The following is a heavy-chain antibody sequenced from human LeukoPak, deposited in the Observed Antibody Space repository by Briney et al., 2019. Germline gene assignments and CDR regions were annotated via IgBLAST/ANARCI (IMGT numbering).Heavy chain of an antibody. CDR1: GFTFSNYG. CDR2: ISFDGNNI. Sequence: PGGSLRLSCAASGFTFSNYGMHWVRQAPGKGLEWVAIISFDGNNIYYADSVKGRFTISRDSSKSTLYLQMNSLRAEDTAVYYCAKGSIQYYYDSSGYYLDYWGQGTLVTVSS. J-gene: IGHJ4*02. V-gene: IGHV3-30*18. CDR3: AKGSIQYYYDSSGYYLDY. D-gene: IGHD3-22*01.